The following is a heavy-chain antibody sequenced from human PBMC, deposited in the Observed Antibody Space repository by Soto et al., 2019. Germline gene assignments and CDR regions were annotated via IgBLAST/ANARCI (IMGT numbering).Heavy chain of an antibody. CDR3: ASTYYYGSGSPPRIENWFDP. D-gene: IGHD3-10*01. J-gene: IGHJ5*02. CDR1: GYTLTELS. CDR2: FDPEDGET. Sequence: ASGKVSCKVSGYTLTELSMHWVRQAPGKGLEWMGGFDPEDGETIYAQKFQGRVTMTEDTSTDTAYMELSSLRSEDTAVYYCASTYYYGSGSPPRIENWFDPWG. V-gene: IGHV1-24*01.